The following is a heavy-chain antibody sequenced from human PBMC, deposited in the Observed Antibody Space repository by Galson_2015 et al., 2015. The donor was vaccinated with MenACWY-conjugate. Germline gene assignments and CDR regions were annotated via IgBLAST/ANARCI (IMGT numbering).Heavy chain of an antibody. D-gene: IGHD3-22*01. J-gene: IGHJ4*02. CDR2: IYWDDDK. Sequence: PALVKPTQTLTLTCTFSGFSLSTSGVGVGWIRQPPGKALEWLTLIYWDDDKRYSPSLKSRLTITKDTSKNQVVLTVTNMDPVDTATYYCARHYPDSGGYYFDYWGQGALVTVSS. V-gene: IGHV2-5*02. CDR1: GFSLSTSGVG. CDR3: ARHYPDSGGYYFDY.